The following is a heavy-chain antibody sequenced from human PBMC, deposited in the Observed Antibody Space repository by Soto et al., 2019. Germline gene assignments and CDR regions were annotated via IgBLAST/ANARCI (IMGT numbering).Heavy chain of an antibody. CDR3: ARKGPPRDAFDI. CDR1: GFTFSDHY. V-gene: IGHV3-72*01. Sequence: GGSLRLSCAASGFTFSDHYMDWVRQAPGKGLEWVGRTRDKANSYTTEYAASVKGRFTVSRDNSKNTLYVQMNSLRAEDTAIYYCARKGPPRDAFDIWGQGTMVTVSS. J-gene: IGHJ3*02. CDR2: TRDKANSYTT.